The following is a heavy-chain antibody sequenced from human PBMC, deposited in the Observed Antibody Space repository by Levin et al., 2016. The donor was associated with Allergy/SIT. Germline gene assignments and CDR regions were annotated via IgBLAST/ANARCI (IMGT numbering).Heavy chain of an antibody. CDR1: GYSFTSYW. CDR2: IDPSDSYT. CDR3: ARPDYYYYYMDV. Sequence: GESLKISCKGSGYSFTSYWISWVRQMPGKGLEWMGRIDPSDSYTNYSPSFQGQVTISADKSISTAYLQWSSLKASDTAMYYCARPDYYYYYMDVWGKGTTVTVSS. J-gene: IGHJ6*03. V-gene: IGHV5-10-1*04.